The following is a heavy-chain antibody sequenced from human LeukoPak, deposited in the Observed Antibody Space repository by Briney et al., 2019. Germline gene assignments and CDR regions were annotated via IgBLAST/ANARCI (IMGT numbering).Heavy chain of an antibody. CDR2: IRYDGSNK. CDR1: GFTFSSYG. V-gene: IGHV3-30*02. D-gene: IGHD4-17*01. J-gene: IGHJ5*02. Sequence: GGSLRLSCAASGFTFSSYGMHWVRQAPGKGLEWVAFIRYDGSNKYYADSVKGRFTISRDNSKNTLYLQMNSLRAEDTAVYYCAKEKGDYASDCFDPWGQGTLVTVSS. CDR3: AKEKGDYASDCFDP.